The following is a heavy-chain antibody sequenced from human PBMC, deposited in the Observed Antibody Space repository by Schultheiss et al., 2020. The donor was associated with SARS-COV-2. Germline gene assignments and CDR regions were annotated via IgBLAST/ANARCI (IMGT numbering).Heavy chain of an antibody. D-gene: IGHD3-9*01. J-gene: IGHJ6*03. CDR3: ARAQTYYDIFDYMDV. Sequence: AGSLRLSCAASGFTFSSYSMNWVRQAPGKGLEWVAVISYDGSNKYYADSVKGRFTISRDNSKNTLYLQMNSLRAEDTAVYYCARAQTYYDIFDYMDVWGKGTTVTVSS. V-gene: IGHV3-30*03. CDR2: ISYDGSNK. CDR1: GFTFSSYS.